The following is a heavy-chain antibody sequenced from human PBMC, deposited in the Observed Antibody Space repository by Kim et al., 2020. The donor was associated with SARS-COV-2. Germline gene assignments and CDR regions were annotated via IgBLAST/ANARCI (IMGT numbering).Heavy chain of an antibody. D-gene: IGHD6-13*01. V-gene: IGHV1-3*01. CDR3: ARDLEYSSSGDYFDY. Sequence: QKLQGRVTITRDTSASTAYMELSSLRSEDTAVYYCARDLEYSSSGDYFDYWGQGTLVTVSS. J-gene: IGHJ4*02.